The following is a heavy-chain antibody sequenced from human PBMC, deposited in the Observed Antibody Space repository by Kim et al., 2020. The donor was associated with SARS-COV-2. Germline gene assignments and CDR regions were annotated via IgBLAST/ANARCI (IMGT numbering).Heavy chain of an antibody. J-gene: IGHJ4*02. CDR2: T. V-gene: IGHV3-23*01. D-gene: IGHD2-21*01. Sequence: TYYGDAVRGLFPISRDGSKNTLYMQMNSLGVDETALYYCAKELWDYSGNDYWGQGTLVTVSS. CDR3: AKELWDYSGNDY.